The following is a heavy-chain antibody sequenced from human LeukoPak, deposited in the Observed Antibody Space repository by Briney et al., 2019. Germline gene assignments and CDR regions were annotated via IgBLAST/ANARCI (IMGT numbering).Heavy chain of an antibody. Sequence: KPGESLKISCKGSGYSFTSYWIGWVRQMPGKGLERMGIIYPGDSDTRYSPSFQGQVTISADKSISTAYLQWSSLKASDTAMYYCAINPAAGTDAFDIWGQGTMVTVSS. J-gene: IGHJ3*02. CDR2: IYPGDSDT. D-gene: IGHD6-19*01. CDR3: AINPAAGTDAFDI. V-gene: IGHV5-51*03. CDR1: GYSFTSYW.